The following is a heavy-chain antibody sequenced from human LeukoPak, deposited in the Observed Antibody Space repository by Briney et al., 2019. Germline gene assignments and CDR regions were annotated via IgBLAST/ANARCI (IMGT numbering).Heavy chain of an antibody. CDR1: GGSISSYY. D-gene: IGHD4-23*01. CDR3: ARDYGGNSSDDAFDI. Sequence: SETLSLTCTVSGGSISSYYWSWIRQPAGKGLEWIGRIYTSGSTNHNPSLKSRVTMSVDTSKNQFSLKLSSVTAADTAVYYCARDYGGNSSDDAFDIWGQGTMVTVSS. J-gene: IGHJ3*02. CDR2: IYTSGST. V-gene: IGHV4-4*07.